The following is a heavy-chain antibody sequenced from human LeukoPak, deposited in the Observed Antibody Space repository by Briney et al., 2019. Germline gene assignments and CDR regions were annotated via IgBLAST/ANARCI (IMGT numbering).Heavy chain of an antibody. CDR2: INHSGST. D-gene: IGHD1-26*01. V-gene: IGHV4-34*01. CDR3: AREVPWVWNFDL. CDR1: GGSFSGYY. Sequence: SETLSLTCAVYGGSFSGYYWSWIRQTPGKGLEWIGEINHSGSTNYNPSLKSRVTISVDTSKNQFSLKLNSVTAADTAVYYCAREVPWVWNFDLWGRGTLVTVSS. J-gene: IGHJ2*01.